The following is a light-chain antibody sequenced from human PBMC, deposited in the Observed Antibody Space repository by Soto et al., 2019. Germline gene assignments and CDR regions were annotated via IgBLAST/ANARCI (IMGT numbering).Light chain of an antibody. CDR1: QAISSH. J-gene: IGKJ1*01. CDR3: QQYYSYPRT. CDR2: AAS. Sequence: IQLTQSPSSLSASVGDRVTITCRASQAISSHLAWYQQKPGKAPKLLIYAASTLQSGVPSRFSGSGSGTDFTLTISCLQSEDFATYYCQQYYSYPRTFGQGTNVDIK. V-gene: IGKV1-9*01.